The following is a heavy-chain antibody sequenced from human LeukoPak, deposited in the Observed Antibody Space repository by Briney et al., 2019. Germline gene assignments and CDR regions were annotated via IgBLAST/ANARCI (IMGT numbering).Heavy chain of an antibody. CDR1: GASSESHY. Sequence: SETLSLTCNVTGASSESHYWTWIRQTPDKRLEWIGYYFDTGSTDYNPSLKSRVTMSVDRSKNQFFLSLKSVTAADTAVYYCVRTGWELLTTWGPGTPVTVSS. D-gene: IGHD4-23*01. CDR2: YFDTGST. CDR3: VRTGWELLTT. V-gene: IGHV4-59*11. J-gene: IGHJ4*02.